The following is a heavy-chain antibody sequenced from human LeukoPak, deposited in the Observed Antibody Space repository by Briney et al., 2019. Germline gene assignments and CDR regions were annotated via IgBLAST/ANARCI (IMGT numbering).Heavy chain of an antibody. D-gene: IGHD3-22*01. J-gene: IGHJ4*02. CDR2: VFHTGVT. V-gene: IGHV4-59*11. CDR1: GGSLEGLY. CDR3: TRGGGSGYYFGIPRYYFDA. Sequence: PSETLSLTCTVSGGSLEGLYWSWIRQSPEKGLEWIGNVFHTGVTSYNLSLKSRVTISVDTSRNQFSLTMTSMTAADTTIYYCTRGGGSGYYFGIPRYYFDAWGQGVLVTVSS.